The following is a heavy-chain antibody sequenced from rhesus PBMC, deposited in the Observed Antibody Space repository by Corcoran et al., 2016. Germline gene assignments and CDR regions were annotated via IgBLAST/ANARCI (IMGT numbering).Heavy chain of an antibody. V-gene: IGHV4-80*01. D-gene: IGHD3-16*01. CDR2: INGNRGST. CDR1: GGSFSSYW. J-gene: IGHJ4*01. CDR3: ARVVAYTY. Sequence: QVQLQESGPGLVKPSETLSLTCAVSGGSFSSYWWSWIRQPPGKGLEWIGEINGNRGSTSHNPSLKSRVTISKDASKNQFSLKLSSVTAADTAVYYCARVVAYTYWGQGVLVTVSS.